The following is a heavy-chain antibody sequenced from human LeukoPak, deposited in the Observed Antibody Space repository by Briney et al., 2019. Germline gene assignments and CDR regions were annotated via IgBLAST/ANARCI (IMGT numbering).Heavy chain of an antibody. V-gene: IGHV4-61*01. J-gene: IGHJ4*02. CDR1: GGSISSSSYY. CDR2: IFYSGTT. Sequence: SETLSLTCTVSGGSISSSSYYWSWIRQPPGKGLEWIGFIFYSGTTNYNPSLKGRVTISVDTSKNQFSLKLSSVTAADTAVYYCARGGWNKFDYWGQGTLVTVSS. CDR3: ARGGWNKFDY. D-gene: IGHD3-22*01.